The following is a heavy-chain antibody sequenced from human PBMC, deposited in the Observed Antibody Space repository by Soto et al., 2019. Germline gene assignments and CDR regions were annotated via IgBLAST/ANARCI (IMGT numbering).Heavy chain of an antibody. Sequence: ASVKVSCKASGDTFSSYSISWVRQAPGQGLEWMGGIIPIFGTASYAQKFQGRVTITADESTSTAYMELSSLRCEDTAVYYCARGVIGRYYYGMDVWGQGTTVTVSS. CDR2: IIPIFGTA. D-gene: IGHD3-16*02. J-gene: IGHJ6*02. CDR1: GDTFSSYS. CDR3: ARGVIGRYYYGMDV. V-gene: IGHV1-69*13.